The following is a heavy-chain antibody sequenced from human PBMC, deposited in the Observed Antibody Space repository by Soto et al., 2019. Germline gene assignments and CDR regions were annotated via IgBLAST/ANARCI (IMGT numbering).Heavy chain of an antibody. CDR1: GFTLANTW. Sequence: ESGGGLVEPGGSLTLSCAASGFTLANTWVTWVRQAPGKGLEWVGRISKKTDGGTTAYAAPVKGRFTISRDDSRDTVYVQMNSLSTDDTAVYFCTTDWPAWNSFYYGMDVWGQGTTVTVSS. CDR3: TTDWPAWNSFYYGMDV. V-gene: IGHV3-15*07. D-gene: IGHD1-1*01. J-gene: IGHJ6*02. CDR2: ISKKTDGGTT.